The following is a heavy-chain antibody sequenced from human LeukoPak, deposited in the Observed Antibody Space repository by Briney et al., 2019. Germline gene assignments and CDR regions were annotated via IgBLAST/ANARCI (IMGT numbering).Heavy chain of an antibody. D-gene: IGHD1-26*01. J-gene: IGHJ4*02. CDR1: GFTFTTYG. Sequence: PGGSLRLSCAASGFTFTTYGMQWVRQAPGKGLEWVAVIWYDGSIKYYADSVKGRFTISRDNSKNTLSPQMNSLRAEDTAVYYCARVISGRYPADYWGQGTLVTVSS. CDR2: IWYDGSIK. CDR3: ARVISGRYPADY. V-gene: IGHV3-33*01.